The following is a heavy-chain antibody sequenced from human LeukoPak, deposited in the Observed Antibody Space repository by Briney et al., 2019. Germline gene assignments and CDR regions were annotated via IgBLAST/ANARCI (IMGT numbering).Heavy chain of an antibody. D-gene: IGHD6-13*01. CDR1: GGSISSYY. V-gene: IGHV4-59*01. J-gene: IGHJ5*02. CDR3: ARAIAAAGGNWFDP. Sequence: PSQTLSLTCTVSGGSISSYYWSWIRQPPGKGLEWVGYIYYSGSTNYNPSLKSRVTISVDTSKNQFSLKLSSVTAADTAVYYCARAIAAAGGNWFDPWGQGTLVTVSS. CDR2: IYYSGST.